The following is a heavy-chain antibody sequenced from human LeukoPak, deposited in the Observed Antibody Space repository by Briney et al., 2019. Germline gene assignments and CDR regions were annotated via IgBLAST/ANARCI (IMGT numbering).Heavy chain of an antibody. CDR1: GGSISSYY. CDR3: ARGGVVDAFDI. D-gene: IGHD2-15*01. CDR2: IYYSGST. V-gene: IGHV4-59*01. Sequence: NPSETLSLPCTVSGGSISSYYWSWIRQPPGKGLEWIGYIYYSGSTNYNPSLKSRVTISVDTSKNQFSLKLSSVTAADTAVYYCARGGVVDAFDIWGQGTMVTVSS. J-gene: IGHJ3*02.